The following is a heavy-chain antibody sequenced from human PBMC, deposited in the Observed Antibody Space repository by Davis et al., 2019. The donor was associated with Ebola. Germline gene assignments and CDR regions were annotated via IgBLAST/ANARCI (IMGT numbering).Heavy chain of an antibody. Sequence: AASVKVSCKASGYTFTSYAISWVRQAPGQGLEWMGGIIPIFGTANYAQKFQGRVTITADESTSTAYMELSSLRSEDTAVYYCARASHYSNSPSYWGQGTLVTVSS. CDR3: ARASHYSNSPSY. J-gene: IGHJ4*02. CDR1: GYTFTSYA. V-gene: IGHV1-69*13. CDR2: IIPIFGTA. D-gene: IGHD4-11*01.